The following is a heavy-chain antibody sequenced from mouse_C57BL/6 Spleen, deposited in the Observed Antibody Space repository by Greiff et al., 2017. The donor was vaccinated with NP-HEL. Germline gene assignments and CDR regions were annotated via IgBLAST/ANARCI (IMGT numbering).Heavy chain of an antibody. CDR2: ISDGGSYT. CDR3: ARGRYGNYGYFDV. Sequence: EVMLVESGGGLVKPGGSLKLSCAASGFTFSSYAMSWVRQTPEKRLEWVATISDGGSYTYYPDNVKGRFTISRDNAKNNLYLQMSHLKSEDTAMYYCARGRYGNYGYFDVWGTGTTVTVSS. J-gene: IGHJ1*03. D-gene: IGHD2-10*02. V-gene: IGHV5-4*03. CDR1: GFTFSSYA.